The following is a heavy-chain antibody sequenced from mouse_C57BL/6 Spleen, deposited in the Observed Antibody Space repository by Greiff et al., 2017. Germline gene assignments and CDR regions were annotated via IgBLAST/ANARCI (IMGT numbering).Heavy chain of an antibody. Sequence: VQLQQSGPGLVQPSQSLSITCTVSGFSLTSYGVHWVRQSPGKGLEWLGVIWRGGSAAYNAPFISRLSISKNNSKSQVFYKMNRLQADDTVIYYCVRKLHYYAMDYGGQGTSVTVSS. CDR3: VRKLHYYAMDY. V-gene: IGHV2-2*01. J-gene: IGHJ4*01. CDR1: GFSLTSYG. CDR2: IWRGGSA.